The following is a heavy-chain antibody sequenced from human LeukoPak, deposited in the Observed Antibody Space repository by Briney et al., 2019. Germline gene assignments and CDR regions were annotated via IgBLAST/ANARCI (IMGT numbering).Heavy chain of an antibody. D-gene: IGHD3-16*01. CDR2: INPNSGNI. CDR1: EYTFTNYD. J-gene: IGHJ5*02. CDR3: ARSLGTYWGKDFLNWFDP. Sequence: ASVKVSCKASEYTFTNYDINWVRQATGQGLEWMGWINPNSGNIGYTQKFQGRVTMTRNTSLSTAYMELTSLKSEDTAVYYCARSLGTYWGKDFLNWFDPWGQGTLVTVSS. V-gene: IGHV1-8*01.